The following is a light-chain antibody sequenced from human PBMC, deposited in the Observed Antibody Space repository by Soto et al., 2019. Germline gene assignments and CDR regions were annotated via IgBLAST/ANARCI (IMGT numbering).Light chain of an antibody. J-gene: IGKJ4*01. Sequence: TELNMSPGTLSRAAEESTTLSSRASQSVSNNYLAWYQQKPGQAPRLLIYGASNRATGIPDRFSGSGSGTYFTLTISSLQPEDLATYYCQQNYTTPLTFGGGTKV. CDR3: QQNYTTPLT. CDR1: QSVSNNY. CDR2: GAS. V-gene: IGKV3-20*01.